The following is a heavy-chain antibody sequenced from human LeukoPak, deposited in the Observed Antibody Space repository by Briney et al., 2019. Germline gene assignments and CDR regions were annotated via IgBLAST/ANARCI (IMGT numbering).Heavy chain of an antibody. CDR3: ATSTYSSSPS. D-gene: IGHD6-6*01. V-gene: IGHV3-7*01. J-gene: IGHJ5*02. Sequence: GGSLRLSCAASGFTFSNYWMIWVRQAPGKGLEWVANINEDASKKYYVDSVEGRFTIPRDDAKNSLYLQMNSLRAEDTAMYYCATSTYSSSPSWGQGTLVTVSS. CDR2: INEDASKK. CDR1: GFTFSNYW.